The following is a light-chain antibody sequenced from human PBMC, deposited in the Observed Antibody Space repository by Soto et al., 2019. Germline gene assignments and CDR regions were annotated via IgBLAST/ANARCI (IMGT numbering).Light chain of an antibody. Sequence: QSVLTQPASASGSPVQSGTLSCTGTSSDIGGYIYASWYQQHPGKAPKLIIYEVTKRPSRVPDRFSGSKSGNTASLTVSGLQAEDEADYYCSSYAGSNNLYVFGTGTKVTVL. J-gene: IGLJ1*01. CDR1: SSDIGGYIY. CDR2: EVT. V-gene: IGLV2-8*01. CDR3: SSYAGSNNLYV.